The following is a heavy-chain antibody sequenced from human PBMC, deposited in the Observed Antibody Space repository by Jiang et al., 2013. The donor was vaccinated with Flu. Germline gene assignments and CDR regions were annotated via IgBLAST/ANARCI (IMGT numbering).Heavy chain of an antibody. CDR1: GYKFTNNW. CDR2: IYPDDSET. V-gene: IGHV5-51*01. CDR3: ARHLTDVNSFYYYVDV. J-gene: IGHJ6*03. Sequence: GAEVKKPGESLKISCKGSGYKFTNNWIGWVRQMPGKGLEWMGVIYPDDSETTYSPSFQGQVTISADRSISTAYLQWSSLKASDTAMYYCARHLTDVNSFYYYVDVWGKGTTVTVSS. D-gene: IGHD3-10*02.